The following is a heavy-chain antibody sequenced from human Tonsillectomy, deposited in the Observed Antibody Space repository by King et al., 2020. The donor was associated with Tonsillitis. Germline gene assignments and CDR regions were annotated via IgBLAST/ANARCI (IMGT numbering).Heavy chain of an antibody. CDR1: GYTFTSYD. CDR2: MNPNSGNT. J-gene: IGHJ5*02. V-gene: IGHV1-8*01. D-gene: IGHD2-15*01. CDR3: ARDYCSGGSCYPKGNWFDP. Sequence: QLVQSGAEVKKPGASVKVSCKASGYTFTSYDINWVRQATGQGLEWMGWMNPNSGNTCYAQKFQGRVTMTRNTSISTAYMELSSLRSEDTAVYYCARDYCSGGSCYPKGNWFDPWGQGTLVTVSS.